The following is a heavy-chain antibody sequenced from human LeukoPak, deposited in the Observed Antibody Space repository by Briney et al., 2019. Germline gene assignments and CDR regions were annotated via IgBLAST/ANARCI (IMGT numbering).Heavy chain of an antibody. J-gene: IGHJ3*02. Sequence: PGGSLRLSCTASGFTFGDYAMSWVRQAPGKGLEWVGFIRSKAYGGTTEYAASVKGRFTISRDDSKSIAYLQMNSLKTEDTAVYYCTFLVVVPAAIIGAFDIWGQGTMVTVSS. V-gene: IGHV3-49*04. CDR1: GFTFGDYA. CDR3: TFLVVVPAAIIGAFDI. D-gene: IGHD2-2*02. CDR2: IRSKAYGGTT.